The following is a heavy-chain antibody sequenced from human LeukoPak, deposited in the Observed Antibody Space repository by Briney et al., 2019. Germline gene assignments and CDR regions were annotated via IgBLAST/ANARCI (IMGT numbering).Heavy chain of an antibody. D-gene: IGHD3-3*01. CDR1: GGSFSGYY. V-gene: IGHV4-34*01. Sequence: ASETLSLTCAVYGGSFSGYYWSWIRQPPGKGLEWIGEINHSGSTNYNPSLKSRVTISVDTSKNQFSLKLSSVTAADTAVYYCARGPKVLRFLEWLPGYYMDVWGKGTTVTVSS. J-gene: IGHJ6*03. CDR2: INHSGST. CDR3: ARGPKVLRFLEWLPGYYMDV.